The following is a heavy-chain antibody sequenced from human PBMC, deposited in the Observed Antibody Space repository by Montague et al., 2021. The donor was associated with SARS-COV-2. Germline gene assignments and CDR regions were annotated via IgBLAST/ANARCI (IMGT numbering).Heavy chain of an antibody. J-gene: IGHJ4*02. Sequence: SLRLSCAASGFPLSSYWVHWVRQAPGKGLVWVAQINADGSSTNYADSVKGRFTISRDNAKNTLYLQMNSLRAEDTAVYYCTSLARMDYWGQGTLLTVSS. V-gene: IGHV3-74*01. CDR1: GFPLSSYW. D-gene: IGHD2-15*01. CDR3: TSLARMDY. CDR2: INADGSST.